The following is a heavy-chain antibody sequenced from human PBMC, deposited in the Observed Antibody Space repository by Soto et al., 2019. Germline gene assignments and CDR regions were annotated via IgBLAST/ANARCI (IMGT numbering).Heavy chain of an antibody. J-gene: IGHJ3*02. CDR3: ARGGVPHDAFDI. CDR2: MNPSSGNT. CDR1: GYTFNSYD. V-gene: IGHV1-8*01. Sequence: ASVKVSCKASGYTFNSYDINWVRQATGQGLEWMGWMNPSSGNTGYAQKFQGRVTMTRKTSISTAYMELSSLRSEDTAVYYRARGGVPHDAFDIWGQGTMVTISS.